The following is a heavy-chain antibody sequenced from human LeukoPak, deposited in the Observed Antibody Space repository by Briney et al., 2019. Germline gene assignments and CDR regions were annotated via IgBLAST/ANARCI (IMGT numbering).Heavy chain of an antibody. Sequence: SETLSLTCIVSGDSISSYYWSWVRQPPGKGLEWIGYVHNSGSTNYNPSLKSRVTISVDTSKKQFFLRLAAMTAAATAVYYCASLKYSGTYYVDFWGPGTLVTVSS. D-gene: IGHD1-26*01. CDR2: VHNSGST. CDR3: ASLKYSGTYYVDF. V-gene: IGHV4-59*01. CDR1: GDSISSYY. J-gene: IGHJ4*02.